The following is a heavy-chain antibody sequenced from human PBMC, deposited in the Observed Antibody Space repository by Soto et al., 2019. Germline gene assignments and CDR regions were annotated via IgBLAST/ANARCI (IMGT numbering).Heavy chain of an antibody. CDR3: ARDFRRQKYCSGGSCYLKAGPFDY. Sequence: GASVKVSCKASGYTFTSYGISWVRQAPGQGLEWMGWISAYNGNTNYAQKLQGRVTMTTDTSTSTAYMELRSLRSDDTAVYYCARDFRRQKYCSGGSCYLKAGPFDYWGQGTLVTVSS. V-gene: IGHV1-18*01. J-gene: IGHJ4*02. D-gene: IGHD2-15*01. CDR1: GYTFTSYG. CDR2: ISAYNGNT.